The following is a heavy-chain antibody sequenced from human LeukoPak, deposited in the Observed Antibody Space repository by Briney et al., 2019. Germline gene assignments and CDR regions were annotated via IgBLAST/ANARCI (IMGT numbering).Heavy chain of an antibody. CDR3: ARGLWFGELNYYMDV. Sequence: SETLSLTCTVSGGSISSSSYYWGWIRQPPGKGLEWIGSINYSGYTYYNPSLKSRVTISVDTSKNQFSLKLNSVTAADTAVYYCARGLWFGELNYYMDVWDKGTTVTVSS. D-gene: IGHD3-10*01. CDR1: GGSISSSSYY. V-gene: IGHV4-39*01. CDR2: INYSGYT. J-gene: IGHJ6*03.